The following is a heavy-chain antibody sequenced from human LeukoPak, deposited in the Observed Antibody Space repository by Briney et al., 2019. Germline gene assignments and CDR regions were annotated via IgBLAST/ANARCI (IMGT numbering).Heavy chain of an antibody. CDR1: GFTVSSNY. V-gene: IGHV3-53*01. Sequence: GGSLRLSCAASGFTVSSNYMSWVRQAPGKGLEWVSVIYSGGSTYYADSVKGRFTISRDNSKNTLYLQMNSLRAEDTAVYYCARDRSSGWYGVGFDPWGQGTLVTVSS. CDR3: ARDRSSGWYGVGFDP. CDR2: IYSGGST. D-gene: IGHD6-19*01. J-gene: IGHJ5*02.